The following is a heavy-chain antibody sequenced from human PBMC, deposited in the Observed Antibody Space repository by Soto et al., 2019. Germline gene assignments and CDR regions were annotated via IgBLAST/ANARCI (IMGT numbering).Heavy chain of an antibody. Sequence: PGGSLRLSCAASGFTFSSYSMNWVRQAPGKGLEWVSYISSSSSTIYYADSVKGRFTISRDNAKNSLYLQMNSLRDEDTAVYYCARDYDSSGYYYAEYFQHWGQGTLVTVSS. CDR1: GFTFSSYS. CDR2: ISSSSSTI. D-gene: IGHD3-22*01. J-gene: IGHJ1*01. CDR3: ARDYDSSGYYYAEYFQH. V-gene: IGHV3-48*02.